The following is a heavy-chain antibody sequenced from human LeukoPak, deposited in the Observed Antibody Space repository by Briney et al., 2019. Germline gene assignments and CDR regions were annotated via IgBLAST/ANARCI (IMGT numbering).Heavy chain of an antibody. CDR1: GFTFSDYY. CDR2: ISSSGSTI. V-gene: IGHV3-11*01. J-gene: IGHJ4*02. Sequence: PGGSLRLSCAASGFTFSDYYMSWIRQAPGKGLEWVSYISSSGSTIYYADSVKGRFTISRDNAKNSLYLQMNSLRAEDTAVYYCARVRKVPGEFGAAAGTSYYFDYWGQGTPVTVSS. D-gene: IGHD6-13*01. CDR3: ARVRKVPGEFGAAAGTSYYFDY.